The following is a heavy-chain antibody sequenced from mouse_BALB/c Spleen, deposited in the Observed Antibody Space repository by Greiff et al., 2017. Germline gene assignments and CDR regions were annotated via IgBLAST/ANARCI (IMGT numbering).Heavy chain of an antibody. CDR2: ISSGGST. CDR3: ARITTVVATDYAMDY. Sequence: EVQGVESGGGLVKPGGSLKLSCAASGFTFSSYAMSWVRQTPEKRLEWVASISSGGSTYYPDSVKGRFTISRDNARNILYLQMSSLRSEDTAMYYCARITTVVATDYAMDYWGQGTSVTVSS. D-gene: IGHD1-1*01. J-gene: IGHJ4*01. V-gene: IGHV5-6-5*01. CDR1: GFTFSSYA.